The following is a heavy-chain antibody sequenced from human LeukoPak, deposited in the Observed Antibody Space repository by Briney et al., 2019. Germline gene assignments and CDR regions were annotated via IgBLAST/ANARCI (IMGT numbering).Heavy chain of an antibody. V-gene: IGHV1-46*01. CDR3: ARGVTRVRGVMVFFDY. D-gene: IGHD3-10*01. CDR1: GYTFTRYY. J-gene: IGHJ4*02. CDR2: INPSGGST. Sequence: ASVKVSCKASGYTFTRYYMHWVRQAPGQGLEWMGIINPSGGSTNYAQKFQGRVTMTRDTSTNTVYMELSSLRSEDTAVYYRARGVTRVRGVMVFFDYWGQGTLVTVSS.